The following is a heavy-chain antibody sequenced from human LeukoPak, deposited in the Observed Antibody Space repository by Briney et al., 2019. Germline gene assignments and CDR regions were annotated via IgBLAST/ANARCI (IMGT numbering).Heavy chain of an antibody. CDR1: GYILTTYA. D-gene: IGHD3-10*01. CDR3: ARRSMVQHLDV. CDR2: INTDTGNP. Sequence: GASVKVSCKASGYILTTYAMNWVRQAPGQGLEWMGWINTDTGNPTYAQGFTGRFVFSLDTSVSTAYLQISSLKTEDTAVYYCARRSMVQHLDVWGKGTTVTVSS. J-gene: IGHJ6*04. V-gene: IGHV7-4-1*02.